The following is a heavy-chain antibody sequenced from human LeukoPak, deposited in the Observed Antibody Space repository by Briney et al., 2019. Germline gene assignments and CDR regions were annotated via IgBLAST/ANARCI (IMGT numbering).Heavy chain of an antibody. V-gene: IGHV1-46*01. CDR1: GYTFTSYY. CDR3: ARDGTHSRYYFDY. D-gene: IGHD1-26*01. CDR2: INPSGGST. J-gene: IGHJ4*02. Sequence: GASVKVSRKASGYTFTSYYMHWVRQAPGQGLEWMGIINPSGGSTSYAQKFQGRVTMTRDTSTSTVYMELSRLRSDDTAVYYCARDGTHSRYYFDYWGQGTLVTVSS.